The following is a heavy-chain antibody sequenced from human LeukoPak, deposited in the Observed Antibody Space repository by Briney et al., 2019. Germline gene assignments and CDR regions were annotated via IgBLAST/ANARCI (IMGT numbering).Heavy chain of an antibody. CDR3: ARLRTPYYFDY. J-gene: IGHJ4*02. Sequence: PGGSLRLSCAASGFTFNSYWMSWVRQAPGKGLEWVANIKQDGSEKYYVDSVKGRFTVSRDNAKNSLYLQMNSLRAEDTAVYYCARLRTPYYFDYWGQGTLVTVSS. CDR2: IKQDGSEK. V-gene: IGHV3-7*01. CDR1: GFTFNSYW.